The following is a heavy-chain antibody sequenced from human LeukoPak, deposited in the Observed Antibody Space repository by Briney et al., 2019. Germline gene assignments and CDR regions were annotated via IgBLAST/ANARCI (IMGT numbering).Heavy chain of an antibody. CDR2: IRSKAYGGTT. V-gene: IGHV3-49*04. D-gene: IGHD3-3*01. CDR3: INTLEWPTYYFDY. CDR1: AFSLNAYN. Sequence: PGGSLRLSCAASAFSLNAYNMNWVRQAPGKGLEWVGFIRSKAYGGTTEYAASVKGRFTISRDDSKSIAYLQMNSLKTEDTAVYYCINTLEWPTYYFDYWGQGTLVTVSS. J-gene: IGHJ4*02.